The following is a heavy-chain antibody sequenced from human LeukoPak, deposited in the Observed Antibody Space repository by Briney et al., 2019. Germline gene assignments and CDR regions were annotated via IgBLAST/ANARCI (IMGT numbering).Heavy chain of an antibody. CDR1: GGSISSGGYY. Sequence: PSETLSLTCTVSGGSISSGGYYWSWIRQHPGKGLEWIGHIYYSGSTYYNPSLKSRLTTSIDSSKNQFSVKVSSVTAADTAVYYCARLRPLSGYYNVDSWGQGTPVTVSS. CDR3: ARLRPLSGYYNVDS. D-gene: IGHD3-9*01. CDR2: IYYSGST. J-gene: IGHJ4*02. V-gene: IGHV4-31*03.